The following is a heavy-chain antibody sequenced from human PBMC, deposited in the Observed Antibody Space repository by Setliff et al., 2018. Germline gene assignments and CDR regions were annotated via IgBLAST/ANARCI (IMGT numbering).Heavy chain of an antibody. CDR1: GYSLSNYV. D-gene: IGHD3-22*01. Sequence: ASVKVSCKASGYSLSNYVMNWVRQAPGQGLEWMGWINTKTGDPTYAQGYTGRFAFSLDTSDSATYLDISNLKAEDTATYYCARGKIRITMIVVPTGGAFDIWGQGTMVTVSS. V-gene: IGHV7-4-1*02. CDR3: ARGKIRITMIVVPTGGAFDI. J-gene: IGHJ3*02. CDR2: INTKTGDP.